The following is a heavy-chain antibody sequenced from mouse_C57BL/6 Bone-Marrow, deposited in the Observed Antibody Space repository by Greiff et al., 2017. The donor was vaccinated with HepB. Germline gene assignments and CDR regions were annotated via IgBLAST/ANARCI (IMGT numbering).Heavy chain of an antibody. Sequence: EVHLVESGGGLVQPGGSLSLSCAASGFTFTDYYMSWVRQPPGKALEWLGFIRHKANGYTTEYSASVKGRFTISRDNSQSILYLQMNALRAEDSATYYCARDYDAMDYWGQGTSVTVSS. CDR3: ARDYDAMDY. V-gene: IGHV7-3*01. CDR1: GFTFTDYY. J-gene: IGHJ4*01. CDR2: IRHKANGYTT.